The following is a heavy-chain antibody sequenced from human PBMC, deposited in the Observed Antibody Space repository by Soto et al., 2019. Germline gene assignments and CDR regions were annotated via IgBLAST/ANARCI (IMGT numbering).Heavy chain of an antibody. D-gene: IGHD2-2*01. J-gene: IGHJ6*02. CDR2: IYYSGST. Sequence: QLQLQESGPGLVKPSETLSLTCTVSGGSISSSSYYWGWIRQPPGKGLEWIGSIYYSGSTYYNPSLKSRVTISVDTSKNQFSLKLSSVTAADTAVYYCARSDCSSTSCPPYYYYYGMDVWGQGTTVTVSS. V-gene: IGHV4-39*01. CDR1: GGSISSSSYY. CDR3: ARSDCSSTSCPPYYYYYGMDV.